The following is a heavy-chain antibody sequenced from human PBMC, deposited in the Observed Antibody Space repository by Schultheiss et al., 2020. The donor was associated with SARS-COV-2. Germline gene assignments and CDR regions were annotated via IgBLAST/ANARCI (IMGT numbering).Heavy chain of an antibody. D-gene: IGHD2-15*01. Sequence: GESLKISCAASGFTFSSYEMNWVRQAPGKGLEWVSYISSSGSTIYYADSVKGRFTISRDNAKNSLYLQMNSLRAEDTAVYYCARDSWGGYCSGGSCYSWYFDLWGRGTLVTVSS. CDR2: ISSSGSTI. J-gene: IGHJ2*01. CDR3: ARDSWGGYCSGGSCYSWYFDL. V-gene: IGHV3-48*03. CDR1: GFTFSSYE.